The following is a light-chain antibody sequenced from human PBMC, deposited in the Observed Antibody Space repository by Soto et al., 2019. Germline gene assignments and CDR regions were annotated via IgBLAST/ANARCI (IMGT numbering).Light chain of an antibody. J-gene: IGKJ1*01. CDR2: GAS. Sequence: EIVLTQSPGTLSLSPGERATLSCRASQSVTSIYLAWYQQKPGQAPRLLIYGASSRAADIPDRFSGSGSGTDFTLTINRLEPEDFAVYYCQQYDSSPRTFGQGTKVDIK. CDR1: QSVTSIY. V-gene: IGKV3-20*01. CDR3: QQYDSSPRT.